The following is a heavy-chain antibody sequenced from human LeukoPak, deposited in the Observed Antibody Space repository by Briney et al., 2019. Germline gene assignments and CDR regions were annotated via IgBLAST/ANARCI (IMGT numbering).Heavy chain of an antibody. J-gene: IGHJ4*02. CDR3: AKGRRAPLVGTITKSWIDY. CDR2: ISSSSATI. D-gene: IGHD1-7*01. Sequence: GGSLRLSCEASGFTFSSHAMNWVRQAPGKGLEWVSYISSSSATIHYADSVKGRFTISRDNAKNSLYLQMNSLRAEDTAVYYCAKGRRAPLVGTITKSWIDYWGQGTLVTVSS. V-gene: IGHV3-48*01. CDR1: GFTFSSHA.